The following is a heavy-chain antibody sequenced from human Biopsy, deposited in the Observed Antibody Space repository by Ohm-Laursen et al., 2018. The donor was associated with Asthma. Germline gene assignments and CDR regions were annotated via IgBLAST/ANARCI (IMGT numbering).Heavy chain of an antibody. J-gene: IGHJ6*02. D-gene: IGHD3-10*01. Sequence: GASVKVSCKPSGYTFDSAGITWVRQDPGQGLEWMGWISVYNGNTKVAQKLQDRVTMITDTSTSTAYMELRSLRSDDTAVYFCARAVDYSHYYGIDVWGQGTTVTVS. CDR1: GYTFDSAG. CDR2: ISVYNGNT. V-gene: IGHV1-18*01. CDR3: ARAVDYSHYYGIDV.